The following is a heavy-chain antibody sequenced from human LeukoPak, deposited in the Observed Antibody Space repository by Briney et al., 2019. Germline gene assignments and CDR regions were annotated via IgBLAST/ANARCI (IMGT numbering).Heavy chain of an antibody. CDR2: IYYSGST. J-gene: IGHJ4*02. V-gene: IGHV4-39*01. CDR1: GGSISSNNYY. CDR3: AGLYGGNFFDC. Sequence: SETLSLTCSVSGGSISSNNYYWAWIRQPPGKGLQWIGSIYYSGSTYYNPSLKSRVTISVDTSKNQFSLKLTSVTAADTAVYSCAGLYGGNFFDCWGQGTLVTVSS. D-gene: IGHD4-23*01.